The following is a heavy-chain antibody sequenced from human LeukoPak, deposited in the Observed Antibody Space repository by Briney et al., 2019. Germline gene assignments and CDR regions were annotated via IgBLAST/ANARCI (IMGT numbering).Heavy chain of an antibody. V-gene: IGHV3-48*04. CDR2: ISSSSSSTI. CDR1: GFTFSSYW. CDR3: ARGPSSSWSFYYYGMDV. J-gene: IGHJ6*02. Sequence: GGSLRLSCAASGFTFSSYWMSWVRQAPGKGLEWVSYISSSSSSTIYYADSVKGRFTISRDNAKNSLYLQMNSLRAEDTAVYYCARGPSSSWSFYYYGMDVWGQGTTVTVSS. D-gene: IGHD6-13*01.